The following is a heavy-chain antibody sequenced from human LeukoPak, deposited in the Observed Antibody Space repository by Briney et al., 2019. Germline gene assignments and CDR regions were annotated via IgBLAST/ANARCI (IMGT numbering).Heavy chain of an antibody. D-gene: IGHD2-2*02. V-gene: IGHV3-21*01. Sequence: GGSLRLSCAASGFTFSSYSMNWVRQAPGKGLEWVSSISSSSSYIYYADSVKGRFTISRDNAKNSLYLQMNSLRAEDTAVYYCARDAPDCSSTSCYTAGGEYWGQGTLVTVSS. CDR3: ARDAPDCSSTSCYTAGGEY. CDR1: GFTFSSYS. CDR2: ISSSSSYI. J-gene: IGHJ4*02.